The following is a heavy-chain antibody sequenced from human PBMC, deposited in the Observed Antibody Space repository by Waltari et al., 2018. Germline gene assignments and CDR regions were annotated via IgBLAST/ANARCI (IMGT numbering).Heavy chain of an antibody. CDR2: VSPSDDTT. J-gene: IGHJ4*02. CDR3: ARRNGGTSPFDY. CDR1: GYILSHYH. V-gene: IGHV1-46*01. D-gene: IGHD2-15*01. Sequence: QVQLVQSGAEVRKPGAAVKVSCKASGYILSHYHMHWVRQVRGQGLEWMGKVSPSDDTTTSAQQCQGRRTLTRDTSTSTVYLELSSLRSEDTAVYYCARRNGGTSPFDYWRQGTLVTVSS.